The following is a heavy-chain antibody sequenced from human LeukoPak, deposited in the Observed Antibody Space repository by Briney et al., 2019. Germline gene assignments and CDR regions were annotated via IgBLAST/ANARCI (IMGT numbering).Heavy chain of an antibody. V-gene: IGHV4-59*01. CDR1: GGSIRSYY. Sequence: PSETLSLTCTVSGGSIRSYYWSWIRQPPGKGLEWIGYIYNSETTNYNPSLESRVTISEDTSKNQFSLMLTSVTAADTAVYYCARVVYSHYWPEGMDVWGQGTTVTVSS. CDR2: IYNSETT. CDR3: ARVVYSHYWPEGMDV. J-gene: IGHJ6*02. D-gene: IGHD4-11*01.